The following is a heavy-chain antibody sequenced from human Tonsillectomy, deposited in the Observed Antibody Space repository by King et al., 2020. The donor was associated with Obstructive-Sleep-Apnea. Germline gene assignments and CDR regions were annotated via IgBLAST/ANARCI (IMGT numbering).Heavy chain of an antibody. Sequence: VQLVESGGGLVQPGGSLSLSCAASGFPVSTHSMSWVRQAPGKGLEWVANIKQDESEQYYVDPVKGRFNISRDNAKNSLHLQMNSLRAEDTAVYYCASLSDYPYYFDSWGQGTLVTVSS. D-gene: IGHD3-16*01. V-gene: IGHV3-7*03. CDR2: IKQDESEQ. CDR3: ASLSDYPYYFDS. J-gene: IGHJ4*02. CDR1: GFPVSTHS.